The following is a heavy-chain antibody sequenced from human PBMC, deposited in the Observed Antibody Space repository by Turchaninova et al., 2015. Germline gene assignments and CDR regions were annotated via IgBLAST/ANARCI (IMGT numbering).Heavy chain of an antibody. D-gene: IGHD6-6*01. V-gene: IGHV4-34*01. CDR1: GGSFSAYY. J-gene: IGHJ6*03. Sequence: QVQLQQWGAGLLKPSDTLSLTCAVYGGSFSAYYWNWIRQSPGKGLEWIGAINHSQSTNYNPSLKSRXXISVXXSKXXXSLXLTSVXXADXXXYYCARGXXXSSSRFYYYXYYMXVWGKGXTVTVSS. CDR3: ARGXXXSSSRFYYYXYYMXV. CDR2: INHSQST.